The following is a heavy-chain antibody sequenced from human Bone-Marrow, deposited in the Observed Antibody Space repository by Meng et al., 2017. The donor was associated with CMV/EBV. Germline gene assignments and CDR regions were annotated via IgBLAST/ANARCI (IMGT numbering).Heavy chain of an antibody. CDR1: GGSISSSSYY. D-gene: IGHD6-6*01. V-gene: IGHV4-39*01. CDR2: IYYSGST. J-gene: IGHJ4*02. Sequence: SETLSLTCTVSGGSISSSSYYWGWIRQPPGKGLEWIGSIYYSGSTYYNPSLKSRVTISVDTSKNQFSLKLSSVTAADTAVYYCARLGGYSSSFYYYFDYWGQGTLVTVSS. CDR3: ARLGGYSSSFYYYFDY.